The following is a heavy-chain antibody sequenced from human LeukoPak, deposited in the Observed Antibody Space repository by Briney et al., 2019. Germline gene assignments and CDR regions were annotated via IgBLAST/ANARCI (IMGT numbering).Heavy chain of an antibody. D-gene: IGHD6-13*01. CDR2: IFDSGRA. V-gene: IGHV4-59*01. CDR3: ARDGLQQFGRHYFDY. CDR1: GGSISSYY. J-gene: IGHJ4*02. Sequence: SETLSLTWTVSGGSISSYYWSWIRQPPGKGLEWIGYIFDSGRADYNPSLRSRVTISMAASLNQFFLDLTTVTAADTAVYYCARDGLQQFGRHYFDYWGQGTLVTVSS.